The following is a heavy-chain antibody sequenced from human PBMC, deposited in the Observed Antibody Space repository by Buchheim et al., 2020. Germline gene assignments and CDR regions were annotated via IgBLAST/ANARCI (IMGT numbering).Heavy chain of an antibody. Sequence: QVQLQESGPGLVKPSQTLSLTCTVSGGSISSGSYYWSWIRQPAGKGLEWIGRIYTSGSTNYNPSLKSRVTISVDTSKNQFSLKLSSVTAADTAVYYCARDGYYYGSGSYLDYWGQGTL. CDR2: IYTSGST. CDR1: GGSISSGSYY. J-gene: IGHJ4*02. V-gene: IGHV4-61*02. CDR3: ARDGYYYGSGSYLDY. D-gene: IGHD3-10*01.